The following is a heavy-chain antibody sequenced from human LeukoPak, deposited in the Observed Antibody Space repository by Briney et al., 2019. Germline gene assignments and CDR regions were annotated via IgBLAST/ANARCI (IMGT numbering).Heavy chain of an antibody. Sequence: SVKVSCKASGGTFSSYAISWVRQAPGQGLEWMGGIIPIFGIANYAQKFQGRVTITTDESTSTAYMELSSLRSEDTAVYYCARGPPGYYYYMDVWGKGTTVTVSS. V-gene: IGHV1-69*05. CDR1: GGTFSSYA. J-gene: IGHJ6*03. CDR2: IIPIFGIA. CDR3: ARGPPGYYYYMDV.